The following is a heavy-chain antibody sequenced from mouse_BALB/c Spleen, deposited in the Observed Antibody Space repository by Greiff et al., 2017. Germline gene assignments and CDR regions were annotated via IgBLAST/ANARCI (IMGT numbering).Heavy chain of an antibody. V-gene: IGHV14-4*02. CDR2: IDPENGDT. CDR1: GFNIKDYY. D-gene: IGHD6-5*01. CDR3: NTAYGPFAD. J-gene: IGHJ3*01. Sequence: VHVKQSGAELVRSGASVKLSCTASGFNIKDYYMHWVKQRPEQGLEWIGWIDPENGDTEYAPKFQGKATMTADTSSNTAYLQLSSLTSEDTAVYYCNTAYGPFADWGQGTLVTVSA.